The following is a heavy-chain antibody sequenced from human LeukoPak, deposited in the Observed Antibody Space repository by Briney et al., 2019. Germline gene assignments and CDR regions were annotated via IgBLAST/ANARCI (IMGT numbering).Heavy chain of an antibody. J-gene: IGHJ4*02. Sequence: KPSETLSLTCTVSADSLSSGGHYWAWIHQLPGKGLESIGFIHHSGSSRHNPSLKDRVAISVDASRKQFALRLSSVTAADTAIYYCARGGNRFGGFYFDYWGQGIQVIVSS. CDR3: ARGGNRFGGFYFDY. CDR1: ADSLSSGGHY. CDR2: IHHSGSS. D-gene: IGHD3-10*01. V-gene: IGHV4-31*03.